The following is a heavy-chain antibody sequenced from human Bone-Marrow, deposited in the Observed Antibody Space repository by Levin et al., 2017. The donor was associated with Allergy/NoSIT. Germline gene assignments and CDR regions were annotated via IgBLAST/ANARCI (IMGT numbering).Heavy chain of an antibody. D-gene: IGHD5-18*01. J-gene: IGHJ6*02. CDR1: GGTFSGFY. CDR2: INHSGSI. CDR3: AIPTAMGNSYYYAMDV. Sequence: KPSETLSLTCAVYGGTFSGFYWSWIRQPPGKGLEWIGEINHSGSINYNPSLKSRVTISLDKSKNQFSMKLTSVTAADTAVYYCAIPTAMGNSYYYAMDVWGQGTSVTVSS. V-gene: IGHV4-34*08.